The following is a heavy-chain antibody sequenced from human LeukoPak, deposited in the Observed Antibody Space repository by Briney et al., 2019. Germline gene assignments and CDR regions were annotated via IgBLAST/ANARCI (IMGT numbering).Heavy chain of an antibody. Sequence: PGGSLRLSCAASGFNFSNYWMNWVRQAPGKGLEWVANIKLDGSARYYVDSVKGRFTISRDNAKNSLYLEMNSLRAEDTAVYYCGRGTSSSPNWFDPWGQGTLVTVSS. CDR1: GFNFSNYW. CDR2: IKLDGSAR. CDR3: GRGTSSSPNWFDP. D-gene: IGHD6-13*01. J-gene: IGHJ5*02. V-gene: IGHV3-7*04.